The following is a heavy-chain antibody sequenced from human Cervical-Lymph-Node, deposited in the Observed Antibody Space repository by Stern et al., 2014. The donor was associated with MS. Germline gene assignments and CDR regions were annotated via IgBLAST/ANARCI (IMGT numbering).Heavy chain of an antibody. Sequence: VQLLESGAEVKKPGASVKVSCTASGYTFNTYGISWVRQAPGQGLEWMGWISVYNGYTNFAQKIQGRVTMTTDTSTSTAYMELRSLRSDDTAVYYCARGRRGYDAFDIWGQGTMVTVSS. J-gene: IGHJ3*02. CDR1: GYTFNTYG. V-gene: IGHV1-18*01. CDR2: ISVYNGYT. CDR3: ARGRRGYDAFDI. D-gene: IGHD6-13*01.